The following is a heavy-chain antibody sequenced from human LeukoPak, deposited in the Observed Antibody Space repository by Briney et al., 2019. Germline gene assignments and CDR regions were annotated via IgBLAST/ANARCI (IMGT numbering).Heavy chain of an antibody. J-gene: IGHJ6*02. CDR3: ARTMTTVTTGYYYGMDV. D-gene: IGHD4-17*01. CDR1: GFTFSSYA. CDR2: ISYDGSNK. Sequence: GGSLRLSCAASGFTFSSYAMHRVRQAPGKGLEWVAVISYDGSNKYYADSVKGRFTISRDNSKNTLYLQMNSLRAEDTAVYYCARTMTTVTTGYYYGMDVWGQGTTVTVSS. V-gene: IGHV3-30-3*01.